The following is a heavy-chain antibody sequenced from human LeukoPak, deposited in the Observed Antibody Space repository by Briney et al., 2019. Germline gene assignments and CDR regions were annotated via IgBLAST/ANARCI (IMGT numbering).Heavy chain of an antibody. V-gene: IGHV3-23*01. Sequence: GGSLRLSCAASGFSFNNYAMGWVRQAPGKGLEWVSAISTTGGSTYYADSVKGRFTISRDNSKNTLSLQMDSLRVEDTAVYYCAKDWTTVVTPKGYYFGSWGQGTLVTVSS. J-gene: IGHJ4*02. CDR3: AKDWTTVVTPKGYYFGS. CDR2: ISTTGGST. CDR1: GFSFNNYA. D-gene: IGHD4-23*01.